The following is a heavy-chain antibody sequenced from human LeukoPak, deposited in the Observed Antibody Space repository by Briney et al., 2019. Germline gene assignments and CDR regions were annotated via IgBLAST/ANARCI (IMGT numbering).Heavy chain of an antibody. CDR2: INPKSAGT. V-gene: IGHV1-2*02. CDR3: AIVFHIVNTRFGDDY. CDR1: GYTFTDYY. D-gene: IGHD5-12*01. Sequence: ASAKVSCKASGYTFTDYYMHWVRQAPGQGLEWMGWINPKSAGTNYAQKFQGRLTMTRDTSISTAYMELSRLRSDDTAVYYCAIVFHIVNTRFGDDYWGQGTLVTVSS. J-gene: IGHJ4*02.